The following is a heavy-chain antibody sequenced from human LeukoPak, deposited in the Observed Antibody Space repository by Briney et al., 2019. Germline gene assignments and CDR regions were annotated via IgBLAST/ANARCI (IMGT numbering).Heavy chain of an antibody. Sequence: ASVKVSCKASGFTFTSSAMQWVRQARGQRLEWIGWIVVGSGNTNYAQKFQERVTITRDMSTSTAYMELSSLRSEDTAVYYCAKFCGDCTHGLCYCLDYWGQGTLVTVSS. D-gene: IGHD2-8*01. V-gene: IGHV1-58*02. J-gene: IGHJ4*02. CDR3: AKFCGDCTHGLCYCLDY. CDR1: GFTFTSSA. CDR2: IVVGSGNT.